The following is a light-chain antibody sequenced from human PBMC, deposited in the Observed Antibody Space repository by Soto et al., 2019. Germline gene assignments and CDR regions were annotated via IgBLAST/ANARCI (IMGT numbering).Light chain of an antibody. CDR1: QSISSW. V-gene: IGKV1-5*03. CDR2: KAS. CDR3: QQYNSFPYT. J-gene: IGKJ2*01. Sequence: DIQMTQSPSPLSASVGDRVTITCRASQSISSWLAWYQQKPGKAPNLLIYKASSLQSGVPSRFSGSGSGTEFTLTISSLQPDDLASYYCQQYNSFPYTFGQGTKLEIK.